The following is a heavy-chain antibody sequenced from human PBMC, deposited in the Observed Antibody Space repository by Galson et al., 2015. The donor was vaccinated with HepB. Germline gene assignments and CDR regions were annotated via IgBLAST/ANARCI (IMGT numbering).Heavy chain of an antibody. J-gene: IGHJ3*02. CDR1: GFTFSSYD. D-gene: IGHD1-26*01. CDR2: IGTAGDT. V-gene: IGHV3-13*01. CDR3: ARVAVGSDAFDI. Sequence: SLRLSCAASGFTFSSYDMHWVRQATGKGLEWVSAIGTAGDTYYPGSVKGRFTISRENAKNSLYLQMNSLRAGDTAVYYCARVAVGSDAFDIWGQGTMVTVSS.